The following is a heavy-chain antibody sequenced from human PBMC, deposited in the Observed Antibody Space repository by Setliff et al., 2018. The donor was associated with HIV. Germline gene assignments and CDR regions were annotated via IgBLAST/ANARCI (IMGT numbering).Heavy chain of an antibody. J-gene: IGHJ5*02. V-gene: IGHV4-39*01. D-gene: IGHD6-13*01. CDR2: IYYSGTT. CDR3: ARGDHRSIAAAGSGWFDP. Sequence: PSETLSLTCTVSGASISSSGYYWGWIRQPPGKGLEWIGTIYYSGTTYYDPSLKSRVAISVDTSNNQFFLKLTSVTAADTAAYYCARGDHRSIAAAGSGWFDPWGQGTLVTVSS. CDR1: GASISSSGYY.